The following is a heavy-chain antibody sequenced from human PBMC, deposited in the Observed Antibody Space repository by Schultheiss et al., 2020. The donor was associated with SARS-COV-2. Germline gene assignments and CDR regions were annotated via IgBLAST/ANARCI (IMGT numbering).Heavy chain of an antibody. J-gene: IGHJ4*02. CDR3: AKLLPGIAAADNFDY. D-gene: IGHD6-13*01. CDR1: GFTFSSYS. CDR2: ISSSSSYI. V-gene: IGHV3-21*04. Sequence: GGSLRLSCAASGFTFSSYSMNWVRQAPGKGLEWVSSISSSSSYIYYADSVKGRFTISRDNAKNSLYLQMNSLRAEDTAVYYCAKLLPGIAAADNFDYWGQGTLVTVSS.